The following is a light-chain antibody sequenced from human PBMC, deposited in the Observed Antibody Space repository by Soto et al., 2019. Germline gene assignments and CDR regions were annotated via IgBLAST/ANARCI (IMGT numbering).Light chain of an antibody. CDR1: LSISNY. Sequence: EGVLTQSPGTLSLSPGERATLSCRASLSISNYLAWYQQKPGQAPRLLIYDASSRATGIPDRFSGSASGTEFTLTISRLEPEDFAVYYCQQYGSSRRTFGQGTKVEIK. CDR3: QQYGSSRRT. J-gene: IGKJ1*01. CDR2: DAS. V-gene: IGKV3-20*01.